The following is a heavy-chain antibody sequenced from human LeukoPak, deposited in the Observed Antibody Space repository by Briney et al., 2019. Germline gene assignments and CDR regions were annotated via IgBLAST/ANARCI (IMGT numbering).Heavy chain of an antibody. CDR3: ARAPPEYSSGWYFDY. D-gene: IGHD6-19*01. Sequence: GGSLTLSCAVSGFTFDDYGMSWVRQAPGKGLAWVSGINWNGGSTGYADSVKGRFTISRDNAKNSLYLQMNSLRAEDTAVYYCARAPPEYSSGWYFDYWGQGTLVTVSS. V-gene: IGHV3-20*04. J-gene: IGHJ4*02. CDR1: GFTFDDYG. CDR2: INWNGGST.